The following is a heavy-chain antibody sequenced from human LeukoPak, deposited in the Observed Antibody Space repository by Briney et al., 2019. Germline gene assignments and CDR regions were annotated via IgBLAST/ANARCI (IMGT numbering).Heavy chain of an antibody. J-gene: IGHJ4*02. CDR2: IYYSGSA. CDR3: ARLMGLRLGDGSYSDS. D-gene: IGHD3-16*01. CDR1: GGSISGYY. Sequence: SETLSLTCTVSGGSISGYYWSWIRQPPGKGLEWIGYIYYSGSANYNPSLKSRVIISVDTSKNQFSLKLSSVTAADTAVYYCARLMGLRLGDGSYSDSWGQGTLVTVSS. V-gene: IGHV4-59*08.